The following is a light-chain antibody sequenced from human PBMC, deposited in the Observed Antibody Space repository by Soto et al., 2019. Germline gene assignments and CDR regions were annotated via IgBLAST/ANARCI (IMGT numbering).Light chain of an antibody. CDR2: EVS. CDR3: FSYTSRGTHV. Sequence: QSALTQPASVSGTTGQSITISCTGTSSDVGNYTYVSWYQQHPGKAPKPMIYEVSNRPSGVSNRFSGSKSGNSASLTISGLQADDETDYYCFSYTSRGTHVFGTGTKVTVL. V-gene: IGLV2-14*01. CDR1: SSDVGNYTY. J-gene: IGLJ1*01.